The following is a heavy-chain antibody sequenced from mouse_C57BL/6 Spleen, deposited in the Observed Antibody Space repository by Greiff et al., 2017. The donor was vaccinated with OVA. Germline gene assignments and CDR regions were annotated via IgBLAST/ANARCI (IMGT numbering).Heavy chain of an antibody. CDR3: ARDHDDYDIRSAY. CDR1: GFTFSSYA. V-gene: IGHV5-4*01. Sequence: VQLKESGGGLVKPGGSLKLSCAASGFTFSSYAMSWVRQTPEKRLEWVATISDGGSYTYYPDNVKGRFTISRDNAKNNLYLQMSHLKSEDTAMYYCARDHDDYDIRSAYWGQGTLVTVSA. D-gene: IGHD2-4*01. J-gene: IGHJ3*01. CDR2: ISDGGSYT.